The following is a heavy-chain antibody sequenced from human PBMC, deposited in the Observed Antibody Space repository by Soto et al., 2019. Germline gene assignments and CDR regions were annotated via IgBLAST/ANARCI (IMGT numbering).Heavy chain of an antibody. D-gene: IGHD3-3*01. J-gene: IGHJ4*02. V-gene: IGHV3-33*01. Sequence: QVQLVESGGGVVQPGRSLRLSCAASGFTFSSYGMHWVRQAPGKGLEWVAVIRYDGSNKYYADSVKGRFTISRDNSKNTLYLQMNSLRAEDTAVYYCAREGVYDFWSAYGVQYWGQGTLVTVSS. CDR3: AREGVYDFWSAYGVQY. CDR2: IRYDGSNK. CDR1: GFTFSSYG.